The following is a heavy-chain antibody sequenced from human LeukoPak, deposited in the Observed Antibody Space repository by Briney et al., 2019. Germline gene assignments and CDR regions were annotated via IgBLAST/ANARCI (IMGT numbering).Heavy chain of an antibody. CDR1: GYTFTGYY. CDR3: ASDKTAQLDNYYYYMDV. Sequence: GASVKVSCKASGYTFTGYYMHWVRQAPGQGLEWMGWINPNNGGTNYAQKFQGRVTMTRDTSISTAYMELSRLRSDDTAVYYCASDKTAQLDNYYYYMDVWGKGTTVTISS. CDR2: INPNNGGT. J-gene: IGHJ6*03. D-gene: IGHD6-13*01. V-gene: IGHV1-2*02.